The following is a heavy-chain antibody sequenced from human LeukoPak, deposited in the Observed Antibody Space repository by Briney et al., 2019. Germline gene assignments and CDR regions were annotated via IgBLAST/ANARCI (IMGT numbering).Heavy chain of an antibody. CDR1: GYTFTSYG. Sequence: ASVKVSCKASGYTFTSYGISWVRQAPGQGLEWMGWISAYNGNTNYAQKLQGRVTMTTDTSTSTAYMALRSLRSDDTGVYYCARDFEGYCSGGSCYSTAGWDDYWGQGTLVTVSS. D-gene: IGHD2-15*01. J-gene: IGHJ4*02. CDR2: ISAYNGNT. V-gene: IGHV1-18*01. CDR3: ARDFEGYCSGGSCYSTAGWDDY.